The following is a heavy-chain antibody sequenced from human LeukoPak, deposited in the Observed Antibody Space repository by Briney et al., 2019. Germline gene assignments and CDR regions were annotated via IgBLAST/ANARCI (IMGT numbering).Heavy chain of an antibody. CDR2: INQDGSEK. V-gene: IGHV3-7*01. J-gene: IGHJ4*02. CDR3: ATSDY. CDR1: GFTFSRYW. Sequence: GGSLRLSCAASGFTFSRYWTSWVRQAPGKGLEWVANINQDGSEKYYVDSVKGRFTISRDNAKNSLYLQMNSLRAEDTAVYYCATSDYWGQGTLVTVSS.